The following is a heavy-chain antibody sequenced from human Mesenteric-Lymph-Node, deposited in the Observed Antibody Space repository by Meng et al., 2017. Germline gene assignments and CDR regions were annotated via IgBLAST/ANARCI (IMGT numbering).Heavy chain of an antibody. D-gene: IGHD3-22*01. J-gene: IGHJ3*02. Sequence: GGSLRLSCAVSGLSFGNYWMSWIRQAPGKGLEWVSYISSSGSTIYYADSVKGRFTISRDNAKNSLYLQMNSLRAEDTAVYYCARDIIAYYYDSSGYYNPNDAFDIWGQGTMVTVSS. CDR3: ARDIIAYYYDSSGYYNPNDAFDI. V-gene: IGHV3-11*04. CDR2: ISSSGSTI. CDR1: GLSFGNYW.